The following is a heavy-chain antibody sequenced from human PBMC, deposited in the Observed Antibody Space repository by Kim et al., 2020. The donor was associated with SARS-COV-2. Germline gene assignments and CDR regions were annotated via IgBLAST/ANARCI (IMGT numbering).Heavy chain of an antibody. V-gene: IGHV4-31*03. J-gene: IGHJ4*02. CDR1: GGSISSGGYY. D-gene: IGHD3-22*01. CDR3: ARGIRYYYDSSGYYSSKFDY. CDR2: IYYSGST. Sequence: SETLSLTCTVSGGSISSGGYYWSWIRQHPGKGLEWIGYIYYSGSTYYNPSLKSRVTISVDTSKNQFSLKLSSVTAADTAVYYCARGIRYYYDSSGYYSSKFDYWGQGTLVTVSS.